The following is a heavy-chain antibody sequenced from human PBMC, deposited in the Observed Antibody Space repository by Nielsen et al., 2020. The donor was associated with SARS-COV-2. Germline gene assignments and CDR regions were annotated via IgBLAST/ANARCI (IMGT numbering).Heavy chain of an antibody. CDR2: LYPGDSDT. CDR1: GYSFTSYW. CDR3: ARRVVGDAFDI. D-gene: IGHD3-22*01. V-gene: IGHV5-51*01. J-gene: IGHJ3*02. Sequence: GESLTISCKGSGYSFTSYWIGWVRQMPGKGLEWMGILYPGDSDTRYSPSFQGQVPISADKSISTAYLQWSSLKASDTAMYYCARRVVGDAFDIWGQGTMVTVSS.